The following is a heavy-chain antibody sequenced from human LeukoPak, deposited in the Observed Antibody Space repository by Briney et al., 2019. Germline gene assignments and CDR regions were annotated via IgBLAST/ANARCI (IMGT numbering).Heavy chain of an antibody. V-gene: IGHV3-11*01. D-gene: IGHD4-17*01. J-gene: IGHJ4*02. CDR3: ARDPDYGDPY. Sequence: KPGGSLRLSCTVSGFTLSDHYMSWFRKSPGRGLEWISWINSSGSTKDYADSVKGRFTISRDNTKNSIYLKMNSLRADDTAVYYCARDPDYGDPYWGQGTLVTVSS. CDR1: GFTLSDHY. CDR2: INSSGSTK.